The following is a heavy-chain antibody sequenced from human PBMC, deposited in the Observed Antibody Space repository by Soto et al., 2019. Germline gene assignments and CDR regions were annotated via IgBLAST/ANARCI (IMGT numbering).Heavy chain of an antibody. CDR3: ASGWGHSDSTGYDMYFDV. D-gene: IGHD3-9*01. CDR2: TIPNFGTA. J-gene: IGHJ1*01. CDR1: GGYFNSLS. Sequence: QVQLVQSGAEVKKPGSSVKLSCKASGGYFNSLSISWVRQAPGQGLEWMGGTIPNFGTADYAQNFQGRVTLTADEKTRTVYMELTSLTSDDAAVYYCASGWGHSDSTGYDMYFDVWGQGTLVTVSS. V-gene: IGHV1-69*01.